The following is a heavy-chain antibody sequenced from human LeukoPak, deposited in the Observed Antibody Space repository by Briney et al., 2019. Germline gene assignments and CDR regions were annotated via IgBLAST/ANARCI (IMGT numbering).Heavy chain of an antibody. CDR3: ARGPLDYDGTGYNYYYYMDV. CDR1: GGSFSGYY. V-gene: IGHV4-34*01. CDR2: INHSGST. Sequence: SETLSHTCAVYGGSFSGYYWSWIRQPPGKGLEWIGEINHSGSTNYNPSLKSRVTISVDTSKNQFSLKLNSVTAADTAVYYCARGPLDYDGTGYNYYYYMDVSGKRRPFTVSS. D-gene: IGHD3-22*01. J-gene: IGHJ6*03.